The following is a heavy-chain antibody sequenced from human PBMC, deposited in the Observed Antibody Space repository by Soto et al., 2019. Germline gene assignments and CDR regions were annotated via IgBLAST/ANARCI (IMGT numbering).Heavy chain of an antibody. CDR1: SGSFSGYY. CDR2: ITHGGST. V-gene: IGHV4-34*01. D-gene: IGHD3-3*01. J-gene: IGHJ4*02. Sequence: QVQLQQWGAGLLKPSETLSLTCAVYSGSFSGYYYSWIRQPPGKGLEWIGEITHGGSTTYSPSLKSRVTVSLDTSKNQFSLKMTSVTAADTAVYYCARGRLFLTPSGLAITYFDYWGQGSLVSVPS. CDR3: ARGRLFLTPSGLAITYFDY.